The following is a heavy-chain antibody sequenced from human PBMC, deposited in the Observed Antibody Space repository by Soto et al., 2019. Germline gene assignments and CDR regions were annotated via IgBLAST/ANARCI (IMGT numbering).Heavy chain of an antibody. CDR3: ARVLKRGYSYGYSGEYDYYGMDV. Sequence: ASVKVSCKASGYTLTSYYMHWVRQAPGQGLEWMGIINPSGGSTSYAQKFQGRVTMTRDTSTSTVYMELSSLRSEDTAVYYCARVLKRGYSYGYSGEYDYYGMDVGG. V-gene: IGHV1-46*01. D-gene: IGHD5-18*01. CDR2: INPSGGST. J-gene: IGHJ6*02. CDR1: GYTLTSYY.